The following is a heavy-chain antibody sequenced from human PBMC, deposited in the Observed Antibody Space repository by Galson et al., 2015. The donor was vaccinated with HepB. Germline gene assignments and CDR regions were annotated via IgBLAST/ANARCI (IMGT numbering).Heavy chain of an antibody. CDR3: AAGERGYDGPDY. D-gene: IGHD5-12*01. J-gene: IGHJ4*02. V-gene: IGHV1-46*01. Sequence: VKVSCKASGYTFSSYYMHWVRQAPGQGLEWMGIINPSGGSTSYAQKFQGRVTMTRDTSTSTVYMELSSLRSEDTAVYYCAAGERGYDGPDYWGQGTLVTVSS. CDR2: INPSGGST. CDR1: GYTFSSYY.